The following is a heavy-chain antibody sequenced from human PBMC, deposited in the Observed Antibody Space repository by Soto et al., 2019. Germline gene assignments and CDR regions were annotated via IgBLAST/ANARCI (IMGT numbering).Heavy chain of an antibody. D-gene: IGHD6-13*01. CDR2: IYDSGST. V-gene: IGHV4-31*03. CDR1: GGSISSGGYY. CDR3: ASSFAVAAAGPFVS. J-gene: IGHJ4*02. Sequence: QVQLQESGPGLVKPSQTLSLTCTVSGGSISSGGYYWSWIRQHPGKGLEWIGYIYDSGSTYYNPTLNSRSTTTVNTPKTQFSLKLSSVSAADTSVYYCASSFAVAAAGPFVSWGQGTLVTVSS.